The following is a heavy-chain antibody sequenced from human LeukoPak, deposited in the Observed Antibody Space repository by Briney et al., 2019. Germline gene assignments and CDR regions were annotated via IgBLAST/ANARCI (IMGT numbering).Heavy chain of an antibody. CDR3: AISSGYYQYYFDY. D-gene: IGHD3-22*01. CDR2: INPNSGGT. Sequence: ASVKVSCKASGYTFTGYYMHWVRQAPGQGLEWMGWINPNSGGTNYAQKFQGRVTMTRDTSISTAYMELSRLRSDDTAVYYCAISSGYYQYYFDYWGQGTLVTVSS. V-gene: IGHV1-2*02. CDR1: GYTFTGYY. J-gene: IGHJ4*02.